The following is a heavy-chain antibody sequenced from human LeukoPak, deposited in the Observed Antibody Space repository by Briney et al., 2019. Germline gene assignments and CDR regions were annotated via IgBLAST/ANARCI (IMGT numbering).Heavy chain of an antibody. V-gene: IGHV1-69*13. Sequence: ASVKVSCKASGGTFSSYAISWVRQAPGQGLEWMGGIIPIFGTANYAQKFQGRDTITADESTSTAYMELSSLRSEDTAVYYCARDTRYCSSTSCSPDPFDIWGQGTMVTVSS. CDR3: ARDTRYCSSTSCSPDPFDI. J-gene: IGHJ3*02. D-gene: IGHD2-2*01. CDR1: GGTFSSYA. CDR2: IIPIFGTA.